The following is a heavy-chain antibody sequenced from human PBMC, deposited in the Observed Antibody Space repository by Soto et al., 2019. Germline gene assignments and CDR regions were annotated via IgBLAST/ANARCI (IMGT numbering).Heavy chain of an antibody. CDR3: AKDLDFWSGYYNYYYYMDV. CDR2: ISGSGGST. J-gene: IGHJ6*03. CDR1: GFTFSSYA. Sequence: EVQLLESGGGLVQPGGSLRLSCAASGFTFSSYAMSWVRQAPGKGLEWVSAISGSGGSTYYADSVKGRFTISRYNSKNTLYLQMNRLRAEDTAVYYCAKDLDFWSGYYNYYYYMDVWGKGTTVTVSS. D-gene: IGHD3-3*01. V-gene: IGHV3-23*01.